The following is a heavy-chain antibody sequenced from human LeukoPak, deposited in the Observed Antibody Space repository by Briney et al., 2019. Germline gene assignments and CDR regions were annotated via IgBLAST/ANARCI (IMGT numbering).Heavy chain of an antibody. CDR2: ISGSGGST. Sequence: GGSLRLSCAASGFTFSSYAMSWVRQAPGKGLEWVSAISGSGGSTYYADSVKGRFTISRDNSKNTLYLQMNSLRAEDTAVYCCAKDKFSQILGDWGQGTLVTVSS. V-gene: IGHV3-23*01. CDR1: GFTFSSYA. CDR3: AKDKFSQILGD. J-gene: IGHJ4*02.